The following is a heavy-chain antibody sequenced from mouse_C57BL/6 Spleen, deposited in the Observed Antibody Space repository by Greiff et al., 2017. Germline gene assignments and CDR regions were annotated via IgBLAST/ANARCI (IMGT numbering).Heavy chain of an antibody. CDR2: IDPSDSYT. D-gene: IGHD1-1*01. CDR1: GYTFTSYW. J-gene: IGHJ2*01. Sequence: VQLQQPGAELVKPGASVKLSCKASGYTFTSYWMQWVKQRPGQGLEWIGEIDPSDSYTNYNQKFKGKATLTVDTSSSTAYMQLSSLTSEDSAVYYCARNHGSSLFYYFDYWGQGTTLTVSS. V-gene: IGHV1-50*01. CDR3: ARNHGSSLFYYFDY.